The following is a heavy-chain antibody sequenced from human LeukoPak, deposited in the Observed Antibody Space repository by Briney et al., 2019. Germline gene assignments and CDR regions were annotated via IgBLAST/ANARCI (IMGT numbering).Heavy chain of an antibody. J-gene: IGHJ4*02. CDR3: ARGYYYDRSGLFDY. D-gene: IGHD3-22*01. V-gene: IGHV4-61*01. CDR2: IYYSGST. CDR1: GGSVSSGSYY. Sequence: SETLSLTCTVSGGSVSSGSYYWSWIRQPPGKGLEWIGYIYYSGSTNYNPSLKSRVTISVDTSKNQFSLKLSSVTAAATAVYYCARGYYYDRSGLFDYWGQGTLVTVSS.